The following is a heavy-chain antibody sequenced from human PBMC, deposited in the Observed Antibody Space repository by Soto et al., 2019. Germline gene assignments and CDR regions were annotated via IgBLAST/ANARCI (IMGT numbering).Heavy chain of an antibody. CDR2: INHSGST. V-gene: IGHV4-34*01. CDR3: ARNGRVATPY. Sequence: PSETLSLTCAVSGGSFSGYYWSWIRQPPGKGREWIGEINHSGSTNYNPSLKSRVTISVDTSKNQFSLKLSSVTAADTAVYYCARNGRVATPYWGQGTLVTVSS. J-gene: IGHJ4*02. D-gene: IGHD5-12*01. CDR1: GGSFSGYY.